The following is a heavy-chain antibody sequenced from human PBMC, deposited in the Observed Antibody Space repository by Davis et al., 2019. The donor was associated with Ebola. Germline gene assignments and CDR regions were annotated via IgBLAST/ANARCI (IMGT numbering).Heavy chain of an antibody. D-gene: IGHD3-22*01. J-gene: IGHJ3*02. V-gene: IGHV1-46*01. CDR1: GYRSTSYY. CDR2: INPITGGT. Sequence: ASVKVSCKASGYRSTSYYMHWVRQAPGQGLEWMGIINPITGGTNYAQNFQVRVNMTRDTSTSTVYMELSSLRSEDTAVYYCAREGGRYYDSSGYVFDIWGQGTMVKVSS. CDR3: AREGGRYYDSSGYVFDI.